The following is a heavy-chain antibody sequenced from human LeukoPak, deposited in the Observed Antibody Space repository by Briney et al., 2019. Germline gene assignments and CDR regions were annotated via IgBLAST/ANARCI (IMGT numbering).Heavy chain of an antibody. CDR3: ARDSSSWGSDAFDI. Sequence: SETLSLTCTVSGGSISSYYWSWIRQPPGKGLECIGYIYYSGSTNYNPSLKSRVTISVDTSKNQFSLMLSSVTAADTAVYYCARDSSSWGSDAFDIWGQGTMVTVSS. CDR2: IYYSGST. D-gene: IGHD6-13*01. J-gene: IGHJ3*02. CDR1: GGSISSYY. V-gene: IGHV4-59*01.